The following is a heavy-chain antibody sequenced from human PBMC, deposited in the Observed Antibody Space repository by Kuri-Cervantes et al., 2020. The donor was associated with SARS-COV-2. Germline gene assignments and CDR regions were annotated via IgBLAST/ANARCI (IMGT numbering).Heavy chain of an antibody. Sequence: GSLRLSCAVSGYSISSGYYWGWIRQPPGKGLEWIGSIYHSGSTYYNPSLKSRVTISVDTSKNQFSLKLSSVTAADTAVYYCARDPGFSSTSHYYYYYGMDVWGQGTTVTVSS. V-gene: IGHV4-38-2*02. CDR3: ARDPGFSSTSHYYYYYGMDV. J-gene: IGHJ6*02. CDR1: GYSISSGYY. D-gene: IGHD2-2*01. CDR2: IYHSGST.